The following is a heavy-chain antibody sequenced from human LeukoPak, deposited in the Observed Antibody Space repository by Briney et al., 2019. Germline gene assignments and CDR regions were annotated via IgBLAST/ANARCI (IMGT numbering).Heavy chain of an antibody. CDR3: ARRADASVAGTNWFFDL. J-gene: IGHJ2*01. V-gene: IGHV3-20*04. CDR1: GFTFSDYG. Sequence: GGSLRLSCAASGFTFSDYGMSWVRQAPGKGLEWVSGMYWNGAITGEADSVKGRFTISRDNAKYSLFLQMDSLRAEDTALYYCARRADASVAGTNWFFDLWGRGTLVTVSS. CDR2: MYWNGAIT. D-gene: IGHD6-19*01.